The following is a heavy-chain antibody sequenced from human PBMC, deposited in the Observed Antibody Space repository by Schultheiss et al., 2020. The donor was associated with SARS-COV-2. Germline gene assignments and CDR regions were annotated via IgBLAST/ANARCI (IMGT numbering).Heavy chain of an antibody. J-gene: IGHJ3*02. CDR1: GGSFSGYY. Sequence: SETLSLTCAVYGGSFSGYYWSWIRQPPGKGLEWIGSIYYSGSTNYNPSLKSRVTISVDTSKNQFSLKLSSVTAADTAVYYCARADGYNVRDAFDIWGQGTMVTVSS. D-gene: IGHD5-24*01. CDR2: IYYSGST. V-gene: IGHV4-59*01. CDR3: ARADGYNVRDAFDI.